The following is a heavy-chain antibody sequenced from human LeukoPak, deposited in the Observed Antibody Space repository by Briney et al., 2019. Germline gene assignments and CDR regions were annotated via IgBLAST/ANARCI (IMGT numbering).Heavy chain of an antibody. CDR3: AKDGRESYLYTIDY. CDR1: GFTFSSYA. J-gene: IGHJ4*02. Sequence: PGGSLRLSCAASGFTFSSYAMHWVRQAPGKGLEWVAVISSDGSNKYYADSVKGRFTISRDNSKNTLYLQMNSLRAEDTAVYYCAKDGRESYLYTIDYWGQGTLVTVSS. D-gene: IGHD3-16*02. V-gene: IGHV3-30*04. CDR2: ISSDGSNK.